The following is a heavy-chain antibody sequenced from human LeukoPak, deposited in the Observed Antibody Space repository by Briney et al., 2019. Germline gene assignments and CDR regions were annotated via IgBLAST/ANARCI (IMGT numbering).Heavy chain of an antibody. J-gene: IGHJ4*02. CDR2: ISASGSTI. CDR1: GFSFDNYY. CDR3: ARAVPGIPSGY. D-gene: IGHD2-2*02. Sequence: GGSLRLSCAASGFSFDNYYMGWIRQAPGKGLEWVSYISASGSTIFYADSVKGRFTISRDNAKNSLYLQINSRRAEDTALYYCARAVPGIPSGYWGQGTLVTVSS. V-gene: IGHV3-11*01.